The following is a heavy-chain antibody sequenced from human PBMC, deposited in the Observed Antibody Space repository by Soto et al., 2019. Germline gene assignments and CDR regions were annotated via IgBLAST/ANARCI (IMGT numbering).Heavy chain of an antibody. D-gene: IGHD2-8*01. Sequence: SVKVSCKASGDVFRSYGINWVRQAPGQGLEWMGGIIPISGTTNYAQKFQDRVAITADESTDTVYMELSRLRSEDTAVYFCARVRCFNGLCHTADYGMDVWGQGTTVTVSS. V-gene: IGHV1-69*13. CDR3: ARVRCFNGLCHTADYGMDV. CDR1: GDVFRSYG. J-gene: IGHJ6*02. CDR2: IIPISGTT.